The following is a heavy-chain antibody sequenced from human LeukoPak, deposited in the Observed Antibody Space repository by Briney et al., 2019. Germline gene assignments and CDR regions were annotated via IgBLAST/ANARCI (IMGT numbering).Heavy chain of an antibody. D-gene: IGHD4-11*01. J-gene: IGHJ4*02. Sequence: SETLSLTCTVSGGSISSYYWSWIRQPPGKGLEWIGYIYYSGSTNYNPSLKSRVTISVDTSKNQFSLKLSSVTAADTAVYYCARGLPVDYFDYWGQGTLVTVSS. V-gene: IGHV4-59*01. CDR2: IYYSGST. CDR3: ARGLPVDYFDY. CDR1: GGSISSYY.